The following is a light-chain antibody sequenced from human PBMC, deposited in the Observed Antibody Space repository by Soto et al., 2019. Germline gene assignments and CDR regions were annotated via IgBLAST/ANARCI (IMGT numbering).Light chain of an antibody. Sequence: QSVLTQPASVSGSPGQPLTISCTGTSSDVGSFDSVAWYQHNPGKAPKLMIYDVSNRPSGVSSRFSGSKSGNTASLSISGLQTEDEANYYCSSFTTSSTLVFGTGTKVTVL. CDR1: SSDVGSFDS. V-gene: IGLV2-14*01. CDR2: DVS. J-gene: IGLJ1*01. CDR3: SSFTTSSTLV.